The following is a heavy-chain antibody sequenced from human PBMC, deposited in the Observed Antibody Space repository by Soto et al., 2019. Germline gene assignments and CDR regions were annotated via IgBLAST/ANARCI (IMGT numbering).Heavy chain of an antibody. D-gene: IGHD3-3*01. J-gene: IGHJ3*02. Sequence: GGSLRLSCAASGFTFSSYAMSWVRQAPGKGLEWVSAISGSGGSTYYADSVKGRFTISRDNSKNTLYLQMNSRRAEDNAVYYCAKWKYFWSGYDAFDIWGQGTMVTVSS. CDR1: GFTFSSYA. CDR2: ISGSGGST. V-gene: IGHV3-23*01. CDR3: AKWKYFWSGYDAFDI.